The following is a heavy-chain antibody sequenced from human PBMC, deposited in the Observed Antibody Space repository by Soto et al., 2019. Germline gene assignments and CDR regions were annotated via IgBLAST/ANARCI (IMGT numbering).Heavy chain of an antibody. CDR3: ARYTVNYYYYGMDV. CDR2: IYYSGST. CDR1: GGSISSGGYY. V-gene: IGHV4-31*03. D-gene: IGHD4-4*01. J-gene: IGHJ6*02. Sequence: QVQLQESGPGLVKPSQTLSLTCTVSGGSISSGGYYWSWIRQHPGKGLEWIGYIYYSGSTYYNPSLKSRVTISVDTSKNQFSLKLSSVTAAYTAVYYCARYTVNYYYYGMDVWGQGTTVTVSS.